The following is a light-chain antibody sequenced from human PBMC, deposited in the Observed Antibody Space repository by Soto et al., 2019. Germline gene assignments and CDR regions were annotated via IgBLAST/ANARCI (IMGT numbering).Light chain of an antibody. Sequence: QSVLTQPASVSGSPGQSITISCTGTSSDVGAYNYVSWYQQYPDKAPKVIIYDVSYRPAGVSNRFSGSKSGSTASLTISGLQAEDEADYYCASYTSSDTEVFGTGTKLTVL. CDR3: ASYTSSDTEV. CDR2: DVS. CDR1: SSDVGAYNY. V-gene: IGLV2-14*01. J-gene: IGLJ1*01.